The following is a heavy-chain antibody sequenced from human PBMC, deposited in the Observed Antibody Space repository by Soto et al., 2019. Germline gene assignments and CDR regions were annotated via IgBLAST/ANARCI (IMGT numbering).Heavy chain of an antibody. Sequence: PGESLKISCKCSGYSFTSYWIGWVRQMPGKGLEWLGIIYPGDSDARYSPSFQGQVTISADKSISTAYLQWDSLKASDTAIYYCARRVSAFDIWGQGTMVTVSS. CDR3: ARRVSAFDI. CDR2: IYPGDSDA. V-gene: IGHV5-51*01. J-gene: IGHJ3*02. CDR1: GYSFTSYW.